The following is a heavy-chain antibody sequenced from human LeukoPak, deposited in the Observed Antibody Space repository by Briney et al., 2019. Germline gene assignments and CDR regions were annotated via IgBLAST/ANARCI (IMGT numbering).Heavy chain of an antibody. CDR3: ARVHVDIVVVPAARFTYYYYMDV. CDR1: GFTFDDYA. D-gene: IGHD2-2*01. J-gene: IGHJ6*03. V-gene: IGHV3-43D*03. CDR2: ISWDGGST. Sequence: GGSLRLSCAASGFTFDDYAMHWVRQAPGKGLEWVSLISWDGGSTYYADSVKGRFTISRDNSKNSLYLQMNSLRAEDTAVYYCARVHVDIVVVPAARFTYYYYMDVWGKGTTVTISS.